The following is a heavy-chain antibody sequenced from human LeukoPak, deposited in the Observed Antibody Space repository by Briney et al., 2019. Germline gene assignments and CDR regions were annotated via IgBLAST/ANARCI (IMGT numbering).Heavy chain of an antibody. CDR3: TGYYYDSSGYTYFDY. CDR1: GFTFSSYW. Sequence: GGSLRLSCAASGFTFSSYWMHWVRQAPGKGLVWVSRINSDGSSTSYADSVKGRFTISRDNAKNSLYLQMNSLRAEDTAVYYCTGYYYDSSGYTYFDYWGQGTLVTVSS. V-gene: IGHV3-74*01. J-gene: IGHJ4*02. CDR2: INSDGSST. D-gene: IGHD3-22*01.